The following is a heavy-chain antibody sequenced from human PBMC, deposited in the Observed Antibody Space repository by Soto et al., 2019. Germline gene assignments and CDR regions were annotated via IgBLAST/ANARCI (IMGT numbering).Heavy chain of an antibody. CDR3: AREDYGGNFYYFDY. CDR2: IIPLLDIA. D-gene: IGHD4-17*01. Sequence: QVQLVQSGAEVKKPGSSVKVSCEASGDILSRYTISWVRQAPGQGLEWMGRIIPLLDIANYAEKFQGRVTIIADKSTNTAYMELSSLRSEDTAVYLCAREDYGGNFYYFDYWGQGTLVTVSS. V-gene: IGHV1-69*08. CDR1: GDILSRYT. J-gene: IGHJ4*02.